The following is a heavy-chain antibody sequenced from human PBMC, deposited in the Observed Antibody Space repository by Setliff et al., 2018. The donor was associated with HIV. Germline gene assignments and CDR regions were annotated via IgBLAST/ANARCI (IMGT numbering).Heavy chain of an antibody. D-gene: IGHD2-15*01. V-gene: IGHV1-46*01. CDR2: INPNTVST. CDR1: GSTFITYH. CDR3: AEVTCSPDSCFLDY. J-gene: IGHJ4*02. Sequence: GASVKVSCKASGSTFITYHVHWVRQAPGQGLEWMGIINPNTVSTSYAQKFQGRVTMTWDTSSGTVYMDLNSLKSEDTAVYYCAEVTCSPDSCFLDYWGQGTLVTVSS.